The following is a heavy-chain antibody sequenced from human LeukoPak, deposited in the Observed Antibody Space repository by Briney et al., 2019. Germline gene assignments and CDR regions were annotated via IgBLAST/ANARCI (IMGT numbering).Heavy chain of an antibody. Sequence: GGSLRLSCAASGFTFSSYWMHWVRQAPGKGLVWVSRINSDGRSTNYADSVKGRFTISRDNAKNTLYLEMNSLRAEDTAVYYCARASAAGIMLDSWGQGTLVTVSS. CDR2: INSDGRST. V-gene: IGHV3-74*01. J-gene: IGHJ4*02. CDR3: ARASAAGIMLDS. CDR1: GFTFSSYW. D-gene: IGHD6-13*01.